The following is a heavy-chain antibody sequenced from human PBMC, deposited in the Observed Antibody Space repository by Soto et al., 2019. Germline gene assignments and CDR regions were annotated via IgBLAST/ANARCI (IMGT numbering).Heavy chain of an antibody. D-gene: IGHD6-19*01. CDR2: INPSGGST. CDR3: AREYFSPHFFSGWGADTIRYFHH. Sequence: ASVKVSCKASGYTFTSYYMHWVRQAPGQGLEWMGIINPSGGSTSYAQKFQGRVTMTRDTSTSTVYMELSSLRSEDTAVYYCAREYFSPHFFSGWGADTIRYFHHWGQGTLVTVSS. V-gene: IGHV1-46*03. CDR1: GYTFTSYY. J-gene: IGHJ1*01.